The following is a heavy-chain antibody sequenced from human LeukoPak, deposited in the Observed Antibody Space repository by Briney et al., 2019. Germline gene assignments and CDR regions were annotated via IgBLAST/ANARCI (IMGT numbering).Heavy chain of an antibody. V-gene: IGHV4-59*11. CDR1: GGSINSHF. Sequence: PSETLSLTCSVSGGSINSHFWSWIRQPPGKGLEWIGYIHYSGSTNYNPSLKSRVTISPDTSKNQLFLKLNSVTAADRAVYYCARLVWLGESPGSWFDSWGQGTLVTVSS. J-gene: IGHJ5*01. D-gene: IGHD3-10*01. CDR3: ARLVWLGESPGSWFDS. CDR2: IHYSGST.